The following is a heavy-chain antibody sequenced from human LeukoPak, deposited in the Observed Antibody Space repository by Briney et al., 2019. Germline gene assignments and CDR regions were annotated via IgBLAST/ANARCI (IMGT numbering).Heavy chain of an antibody. Sequence: GAPLRLSCVASGFTFSNYAMSWVRQAPGKGLEWVSAITGSGTSTYYADSLKGRFTISRDNSKNTVFLQMNSLRHEDTAIYYCVIWGDYDVLTGYYVPDYWGQGTLVTVSS. J-gene: IGHJ4*02. CDR3: VIWGDYDVLTGYYVPDY. D-gene: IGHD3-9*01. CDR1: GFTFSNYA. V-gene: IGHV3-23*01. CDR2: ITGSGTST.